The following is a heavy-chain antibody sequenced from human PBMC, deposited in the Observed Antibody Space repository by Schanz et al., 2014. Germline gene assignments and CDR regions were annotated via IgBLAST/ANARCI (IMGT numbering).Heavy chain of an antibody. CDR3: ARDRGYCSGGSCLTLDY. Sequence: QVQLLESGGGVVQPGRSLRLSCAAYGFTLSSYAMHWVRQAPGKGLEWVAVISYDGSNKYYADSVKGRFTISRDNSKNTLYLQMNTLRAEDTAVYYCARDRGYCSGGSCLTLDYWGQGTLVTVSS. J-gene: IGHJ4*02. V-gene: IGHV3-30-3*01. CDR1: GFTLSSYA. D-gene: IGHD2-15*01. CDR2: ISYDGSNK.